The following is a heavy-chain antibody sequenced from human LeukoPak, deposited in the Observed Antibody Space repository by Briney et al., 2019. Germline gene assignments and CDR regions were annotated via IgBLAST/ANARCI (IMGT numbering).Heavy chain of an antibody. CDR2: INPNSGGT. J-gene: IGHJ4*02. V-gene: IGHV1-2*04. CDR3: ARAYSSGWYDRIFDY. Sequence: ASVKVSCKASGYTFTGYYMHWVRQAPGQGREWRGWINPNSGGTNYAQKLQGWVTMPRDTYISTAYMELSRLRSDDTAVYYCARAYSSGWYDRIFDYWGQGTLVTVSS. D-gene: IGHD6-19*01. CDR1: GYTFTGYY.